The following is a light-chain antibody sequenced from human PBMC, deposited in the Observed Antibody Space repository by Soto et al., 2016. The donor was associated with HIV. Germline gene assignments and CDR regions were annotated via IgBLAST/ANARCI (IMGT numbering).Light chain of an antibody. V-gene: IGKV1-5*03. CDR1: QSITDR. Sequence: DIQMTQSPSTLSASVGDRVTLTCRASQSITDRLAWYQQKPGKAPKILISKASSLQSGVPSRFSGSGSGTEFTLTISSLQPDDFATYYCQQYNSFSYTFGGGTTWTSN. J-gene: IGKJ4*01. CDR2: KAS. CDR3: QQYNSFSYT.